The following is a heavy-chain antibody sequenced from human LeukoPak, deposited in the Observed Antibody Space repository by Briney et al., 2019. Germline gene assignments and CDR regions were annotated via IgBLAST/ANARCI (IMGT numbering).Heavy chain of an antibody. Sequence: GESLKISCKGSGYSFNNYWIAWGRQMPGKGVEGLGIIYPGDSATRYSPSFQGQVTISADNSISIAYLQWSSLKASDTAMYYCATRSSLEWLSPFDYWGQGTLVTVSS. CDR1: GYSFNNYW. CDR3: ATRSSLEWLSPFDY. D-gene: IGHD3-3*01. CDR2: IYPGDSAT. J-gene: IGHJ4*02. V-gene: IGHV5-51*01.